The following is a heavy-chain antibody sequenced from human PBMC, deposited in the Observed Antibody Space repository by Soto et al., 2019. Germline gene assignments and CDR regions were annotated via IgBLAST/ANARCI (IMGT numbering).Heavy chain of an antibody. CDR2: IWYDGSNK. CDR3: LVVWELLVY. Sequence: GVSLRLSCAASGFTFSSYGMHWVRQAPGKGLEWVAVIWYDGSNKYYADSVKGRFTISRDNSKNTLYLQMNSLRAEDTAVYYCLVVWELLVYWGQGTLVTVSS. V-gene: IGHV3-33*01. D-gene: IGHD1-26*01. J-gene: IGHJ4*02. CDR1: GFTFSSYG.